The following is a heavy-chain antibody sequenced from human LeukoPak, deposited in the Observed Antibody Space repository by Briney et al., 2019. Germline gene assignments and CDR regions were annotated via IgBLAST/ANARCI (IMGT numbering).Heavy chain of an antibody. CDR1: GFTFSSYW. D-gene: IGHD3-9*01. CDR2: IKQDGSEK. Sequence: GGSLRLSCAASGFTFSSYWMSWVRQAPGKGLEWVANIKQDGSEKYYVDSVKGRFTISRDNAKNSLYLQMNSLRAEDTAVYYCARDREYYDILTGYHNDYWGQGTLVTVSS. V-gene: IGHV3-7*01. CDR3: ARDREYYDILTGYHNDY. J-gene: IGHJ4*02.